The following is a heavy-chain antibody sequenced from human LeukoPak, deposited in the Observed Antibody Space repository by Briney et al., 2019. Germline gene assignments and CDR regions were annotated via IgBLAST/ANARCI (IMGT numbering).Heavy chain of an antibody. CDR3: ARVQSTVRGIQGPFDL. J-gene: IGHJ4*02. V-gene: IGHV3-64*01. Sequence: SGGSLRLSCAASGFTFSTYAMHWVRQAPGKGLEYVSAIKNNGGGTYYASSVQGRFTVSRDNSRSTLYLQMDSLRPDDVAIYYCARVQSTVRGIQGPFDLWGQGTLVTVS. D-gene: IGHD3-10*01. CDR1: GFTFSTYA. CDR2: IKNNGGGT.